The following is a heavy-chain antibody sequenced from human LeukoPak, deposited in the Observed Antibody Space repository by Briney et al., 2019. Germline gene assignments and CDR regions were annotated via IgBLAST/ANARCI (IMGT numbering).Heavy chain of an antibody. CDR3: ARVGPQVYCTGDCRNDGFDI. CDR2: INLDGSEK. D-gene: IGHD2-8*02. V-gene: IGHV3-7*01. Sequence: GGSLRLSCAACGFTFSNYWMTWVRQAPGRGLEGVANINLDGSEKYYEGSVKGRFTISRENTENSLYLQMDSLRAEDTAVYYCARVGPQVYCTGDCRNDGFDIWGQGTMVTVSS. CDR1: GFTFSNYW. J-gene: IGHJ3*02.